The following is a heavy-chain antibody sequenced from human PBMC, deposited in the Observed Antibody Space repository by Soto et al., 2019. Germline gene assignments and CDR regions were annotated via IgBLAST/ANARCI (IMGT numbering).Heavy chain of an antibody. V-gene: IGHV4-31*03. CDR3: ARTLHYDYVWGSYRSYYFDY. CDR1: GGSISSGGYY. Sequence: PSETLSLTCTVSGGSISSGGYYWSWIRQHPGKGLEWIGYIYYSGSTYYNPSLKSRVTISVDTSKNQFSLKLSSVTAADTAVYYCARTLHYDYVWGSYRSYYFDYWGQGTLVTVSS. D-gene: IGHD3-16*02. CDR2: IYYSGST. J-gene: IGHJ4*02.